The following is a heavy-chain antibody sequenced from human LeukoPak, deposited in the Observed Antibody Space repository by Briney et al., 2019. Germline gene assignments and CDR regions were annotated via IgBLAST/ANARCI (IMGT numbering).Heavy chain of an antibody. CDR3: ARLCVAGYITEFDY. D-gene: IGHD6-13*01. Sequence: PSETLSLTCAVYGGSFSGYYWSWIRQPPGKGLEWIGEINHSGSTNYNPSLKSRVTISVDTSKNQFSLKLSSVTAADTAVYYCARLCVAGYITEFDYWGQGTLVTVSS. J-gene: IGHJ4*02. V-gene: IGHV4-34*01. CDR2: INHSGST. CDR1: GGSFSGYY.